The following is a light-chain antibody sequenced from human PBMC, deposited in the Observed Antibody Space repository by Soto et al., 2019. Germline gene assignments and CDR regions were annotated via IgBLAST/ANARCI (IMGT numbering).Light chain of an antibody. J-gene: IGKJ5*01. Sequence: DIVLTQSPGTLSSSPGGRATLSCRASQSVANDLAWYKHKPGQAPRLLTHGASTRATGIPARFSGVGSGTEFTLTISSLKSEDFEVYYCQQYNKWPQTFGQGTRLEIK. CDR1: QSVAND. CDR3: QQYNKWPQT. V-gene: IGKV3-15*01. CDR2: GAS.